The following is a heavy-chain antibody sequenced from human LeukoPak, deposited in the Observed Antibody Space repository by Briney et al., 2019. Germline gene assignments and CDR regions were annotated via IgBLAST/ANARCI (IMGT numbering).Heavy chain of an antibody. Sequence: SETLSLTCTVSGASISSYYWSWIRQPPGKGLEWIGDIYYSGSIKYNPSLKSRGTMSVDTSKNQFSLKLSSVTAADTAIYYCARENPSGYYNRPIDYWGQGTLVTVSS. CDR3: ARENPSGYYNRPIDY. V-gene: IGHV4-59*01. CDR1: GASISSYY. J-gene: IGHJ4*02. D-gene: IGHD3-22*01. CDR2: IYYSGSI.